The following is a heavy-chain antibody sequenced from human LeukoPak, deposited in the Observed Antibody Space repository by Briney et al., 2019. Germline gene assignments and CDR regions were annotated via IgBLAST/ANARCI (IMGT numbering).Heavy chain of an antibody. CDR1: GGSISNYW. CDR2: VFDSGGT. Sequence: SETLSLTCTVSGGSISNYWWSWVRQPPGKGLEWIGYVFDSGGTNYNPSLKSRVTISVDTSKKQFSLKLSSVTAADTAVYYCARGYSSSWNYFDYWGQGTLVTVSS. V-gene: IGHV4-59*01. CDR3: ARGYSSSWNYFDY. J-gene: IGHJ4*02. D-gene: IGHD6-13*01.